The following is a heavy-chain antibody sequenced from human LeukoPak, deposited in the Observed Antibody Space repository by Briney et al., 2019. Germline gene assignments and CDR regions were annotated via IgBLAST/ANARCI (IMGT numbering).Heavy chain of an antibody. CDR3: ARSYTGYDL. D-gene: IGHD5-12*01. Sequence: GGSLRLSCAASGFTFGDHIMNWVRQLPGKRLEWVAYVSGSGSTVYYADSVKGRFTVSRDNGKSSLYLQMNSLRVEDTALYYCARSYTGYDLWGQGTLVTVSS. J-gene: IGHJ4*02. CDR1: GFTFGDHI. V-gene: IGHV3-48*01. CDR2: VSGSGSTV.